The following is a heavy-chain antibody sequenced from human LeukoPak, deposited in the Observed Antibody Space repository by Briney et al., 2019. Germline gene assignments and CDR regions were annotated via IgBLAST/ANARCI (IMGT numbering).Heavy chain of an antibody. Sequence: SETLSLTCTVSGGSISSGGYFWSWIRQHPGKGLEWIGYIYYSGSTYYNPSLKSRVTISVDTSKNQFSLKLSSVTAADTAVYYCARVDTMVRGAYYFDYWGQGTLVTVSS. J-gene: IGHJ4*02. V-gene: IGHV4-31*03. CDR2: IYYSGST. CDR3: ARVDTMVRGAYYFDY. D-gene: IGHD3-10*01. CDR1: GGSISSGGYF.